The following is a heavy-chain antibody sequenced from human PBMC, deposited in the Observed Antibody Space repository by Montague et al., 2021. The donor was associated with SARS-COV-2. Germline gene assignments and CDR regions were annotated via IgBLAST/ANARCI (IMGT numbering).Heavy chain of an antibody. J-gene: IGHJ3*02. CDR1: GGSISSSTYY. D-gene: IGHD3-22*01. V-gene: IGHV4-39*01. CDR3: VRQVRSLTMTVMTRPGAFDI. CDR2: FYYSGSY. Sequence: SETLSLTCTVSGGSISSSTYYWGWLRQAPGMGLVWIVSFYYSGSYYSNPSLEITVTISDDTSKNQFSLKLSSVTAADTAVYYCVRQVRSLTMTVMTRPGAFDIWGQGTMVTVSS.